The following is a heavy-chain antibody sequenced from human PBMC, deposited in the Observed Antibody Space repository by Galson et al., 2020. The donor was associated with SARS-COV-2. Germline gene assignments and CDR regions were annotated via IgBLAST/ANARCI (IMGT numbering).Heavy chain of an antibody. CDR1: GFIFSTYA. D-gene: IGHD1-26*01. CDR2: ISGSGDGT. Sequence: GGSLRLSCAASGFIFSTYAMTWVRQAPGKGLEWVSSISGSGDGTYYADSVKGRFTISRDRSKNTLYLQMNSLRVEDTAVYYCAKYVGAAQAFDVWGQGTMVTVSS. J-gene: IGHJ3*01. CDR3: AKYVGAAQAFDV. V-gene: IGHV3-23*01.